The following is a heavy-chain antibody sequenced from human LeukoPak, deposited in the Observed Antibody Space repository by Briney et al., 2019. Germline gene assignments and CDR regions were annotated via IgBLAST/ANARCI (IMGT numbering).Heavy chain of an antibody. V-gene: IGHV3-74*01. Sequence: QPGGSLRLSCAASGFTFSSNWMHWVRQAPGKGLVWVSRINEDGSTTNYADSVKGRSTIFRDNAENTLYLQMNSLRAEDTAVYYCVRDLGGRPGHWGQGTLVTVSS. CDR2: INEDGSTT. CDR1: GFTFSSNW. J-gene: IGHJ4*02. D-gene: IGHD3-16*01. CDR3: VRDLGGRPGH.